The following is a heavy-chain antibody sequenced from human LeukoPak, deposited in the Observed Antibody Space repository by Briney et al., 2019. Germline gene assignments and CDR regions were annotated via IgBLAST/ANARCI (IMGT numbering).Heavy chain of an antibody. V-gene: IGHV3-48*03. CDR1: GFTFSSYE. Sequence: PGGSLRLSCAASGFTFSSYEMNWVRQDPGKGLEWVSYISSSGSTIYYADSVKGRFTISRDNAKNSLYLQMNSLRDEDTAVYYCARYCGGGSCYGPYDAFDIWGQGTMVTVSS. CDR3: ARYCGGGSCYGPYDAFDI. CDR2: ISSSGSTI. J-gene: IGHJ3*02. D-gene: IGHD2-15*01.